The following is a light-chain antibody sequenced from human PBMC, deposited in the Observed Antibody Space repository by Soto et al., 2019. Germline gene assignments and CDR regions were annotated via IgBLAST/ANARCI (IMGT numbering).Light chain of an antibody. CDR1: QSVSSN. CDR3: QQYGEWPPT. CDR2: RAS. V-gene: IGKV3D-15*01. J-gene: IGKJ1*01. Sequence: EIVMTQSPATLSVSPGERVTLSCRASQSVSSNLAWYQQKPGQAPRLLIHRASTRATGVPDRFSGSGSGAEFTLTISSLQSEDFAVYYCQQYGEWPPTFVQGTKVEIK.